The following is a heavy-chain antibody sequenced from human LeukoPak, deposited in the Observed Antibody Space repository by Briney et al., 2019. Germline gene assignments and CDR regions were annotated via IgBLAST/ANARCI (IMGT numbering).Heavy chain of an antibody. Sequence: RASVKVSCKASGGTFSSYAISWVRQAPGQGLEWMGGIIPIFGTANYAQKFQGGVTITADESTSTAYMELSSLRSEDTAVYYCAREESGGGNSSSYYWGQGTLVTVSS. CDR2: IIPIFGTA. D-gene: IGHD6-13*01. CDR3: AREESGGGNSSSYY. J-gene: IGHJ4*02. CDR1: GGTFSSYA. V-gene: IGHV1-69*01.